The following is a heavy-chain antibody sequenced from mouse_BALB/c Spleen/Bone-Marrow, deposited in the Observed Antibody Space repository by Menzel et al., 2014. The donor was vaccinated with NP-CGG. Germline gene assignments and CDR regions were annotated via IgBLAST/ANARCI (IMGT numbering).Heavy chain of an antibody. CDR3: ARRGWDGYFDY. V-gene: IGHV5-6-2*01. J-gene: IGHJ2*01. D-gene: IGHD4-1*01. Sequence: DVHLVESGGGLVKLGGSLKLSCAASGFTFSSYYMSWVRQTPEKRLELVAAINSNGGSTYYPDTVKGRFTISRDNAKNTLHLQMSSLKSEDTALYYCARRGWDGYFDYWGQGTTLTVSS. CDR2: INSNGGST. CDR1: GFTFSSYY.